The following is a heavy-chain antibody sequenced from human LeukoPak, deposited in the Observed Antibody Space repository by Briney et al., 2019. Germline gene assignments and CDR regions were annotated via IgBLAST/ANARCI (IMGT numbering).Heavy chain of an antibody. CDR2: IYTSGST. D-gene: IGHD5-18*01. J-gene: IGHJ4*02. CDR3: ARRIQLWLPDY. Sequence: SETLSLTCTVSGGSISSYYWSWIRQPAGKGLEWIGRIYTSGSTYYNPSLKSRVTLSVDTSKNQFSLKLSSVTAADTAVYYCARRIQLWLPDYWGQGTLVTVSS. CDR1: GGSISSYY. V-gene: IGHV4-4*07.